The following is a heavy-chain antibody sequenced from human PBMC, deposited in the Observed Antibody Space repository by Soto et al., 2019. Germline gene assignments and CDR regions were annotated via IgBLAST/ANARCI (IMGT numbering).Heavy chain of an antibody. CDR1: EFTVSSKY. D-gene: IGHD3-22*01. CDR2: IYSGGST. Sequence: PWGSLRLSCAASEFTVSSKYMSWGRQAPGKGLECVSVIYSGGSTYYADSVKGRFTISRDNSKNTLYLQMNSLRAEDTAVYYCARAFYYHSRGYITDYWGKGTLVTVSS. CDR3: ARAFYYHSRGYITDY. J-gene: IGHJ4*02. V-gene: IGHV3-53*01.